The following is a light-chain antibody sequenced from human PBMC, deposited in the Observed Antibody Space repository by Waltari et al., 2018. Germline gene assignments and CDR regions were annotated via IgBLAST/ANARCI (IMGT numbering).Light chain of an antibody. CDR3: QAWDSISDVV. Sequence: YELTHPPSVSVSPGQTVSITCSGGKLEDKYVCWYQQKTGQSPVLVMHQDSRRPSGIPERFSGSSSGNTATLTISGTQAMDEADYYCQAWDSISDVVFGGGTRLTVL. J-gene: IGLJ2*01. CDR2: QDS. V-gene: IGLV3-1*01. CDR1: KLEDKY.